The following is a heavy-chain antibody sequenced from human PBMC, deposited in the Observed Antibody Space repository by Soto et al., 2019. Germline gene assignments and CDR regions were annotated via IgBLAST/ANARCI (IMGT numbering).Heavy chain of an antibody. CDR3: ARDRSPDAAMVRYSFDY. CDR1: GYTFTSYY. J-gene: IGHJ4*02. CDR2: INPSGGST. Sequence: ASVKVSCKASGYTFTSYYMHWVRQAPGQGLDWMGIINPSGGSTSYAQKFQGRVTMTRDTSTRTVYMELSSLRSEDTAVYYCARDRSPDAAMVRYSFDYWGQGTLVTVSS. D-gene: IGHD5-18*01. V-gene: IGHV1-46*01.